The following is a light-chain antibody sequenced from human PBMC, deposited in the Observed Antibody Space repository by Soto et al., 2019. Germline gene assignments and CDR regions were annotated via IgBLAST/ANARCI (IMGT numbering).Light chain of an antibody. CDR3: QQRSNWPPFP. V-gene: IGKV3-11*01. CDR1: QSVSSY. Sequence: ESGVTLSVAAVSLYPGEKATLSCRACQSVSSYLAWYQQKPGQAPRLLIYDASNRATGIPARFSGSGSGTDFTLTISSLEPEDFAVYYCQQRSNWPPFPFGGGAK. J-gene: IGKJ4*01. CDR2: DAS.